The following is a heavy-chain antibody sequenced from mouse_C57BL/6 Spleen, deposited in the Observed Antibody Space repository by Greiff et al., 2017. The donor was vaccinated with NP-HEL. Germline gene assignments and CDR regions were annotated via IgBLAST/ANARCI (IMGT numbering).Heavy chain of an antibody. CDR1: GFTFSNYW. CDR2: IRLKSDNYAT. V-gene: IGHV6-3*01. Sequence: EVMLVESGGGLVQPGGSMKLSCVASGFTFSNYWMNWVRQSPEKGLEWVAQIRLKSDNYATHYAESVKGRFTISRDDSKSSVYLQMNNLRAEDTGIYYCTAEVWFAYWGQGTLVTVSA. CDR3: TAEVWFAY. J-gene: IGHJ3*01.